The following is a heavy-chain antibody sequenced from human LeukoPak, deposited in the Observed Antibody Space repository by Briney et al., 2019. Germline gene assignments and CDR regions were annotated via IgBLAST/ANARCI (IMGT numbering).Heavy chain of an antibody. CDR3: ARPAYGDYVGWFDP. J-gene: IGHJ5*02. Sequence: SETLSLTCTVSGYSISSGYYWGWIRQPPGKGLEWIGSIYHSGSTYYNPSLKSRVTISVDTSKNQFSLKLSSVTAADTAVYYCARPAYGDYVGWFDPWGQGTLVTVSS. V-gene: IGHV4-38-2*02. CDR2: IYHSGST. CDR1: GYSISSGYY. D-gene: IGHD4-17*01.